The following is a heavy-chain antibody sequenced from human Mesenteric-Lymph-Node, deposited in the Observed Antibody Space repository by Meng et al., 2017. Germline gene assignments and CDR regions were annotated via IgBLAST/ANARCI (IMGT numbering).Heavy chain of an antibody. V-gene: IGHV3-7*04. CDR1: GFSFSSSW. Sequence: GESLKISCAASGFSFSSSWMTWVRQAPGKGLEWVGNINQDGNEMYYVDSVKGRFTISRDNAKNSLYLQMDSLRAEDTAVYYCARAPYYYDSSGYYYNLPLWGQGTLVTVSS. D-gene: IGHD3-22*01. CDR3: ARAPYYYDSSGYYYNLPL. J-gene: IGHJ4*02. CDR2: INQDGNEM.